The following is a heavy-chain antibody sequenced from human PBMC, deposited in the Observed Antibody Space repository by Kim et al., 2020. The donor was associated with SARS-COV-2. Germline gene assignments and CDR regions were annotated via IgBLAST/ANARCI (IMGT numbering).Heavy chain of an antibody. J-gene: IGHJ4*02. V-gene: IGHV1-18*01. CDR2: NT. D-gene: IGHD1-26*01. Sequence: NTNYVQKFQGRFTMTTDTSTATAYMEVRSLRSDDTAVYYCAIVDVGYAVAYWGQGTLVTVSS. CDR3: AIVDVGYAVAY.